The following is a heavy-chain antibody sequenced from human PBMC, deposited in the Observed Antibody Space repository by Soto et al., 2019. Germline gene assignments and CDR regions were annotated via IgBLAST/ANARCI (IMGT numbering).Heavy chain of an antibody. D-gene: IGHD4-17*01. CDR1: GGSISSSSYY. J-gene: IGHJ4*02. CDR2: IYYSGST. Sequence: SETLSLTCTVSGGSISSSSYYWGWIRQPPGKGLEWIGSIYYSGSTYYNPSLKSRVTISVDTSKNQFSLKLSSVTAADTAVYYCARLFYYGDYELPDFDYWGQGTLVTVSS. CDR3: ARLFYYGDYELPDFDY. V-gene: IGHV4-39*01.